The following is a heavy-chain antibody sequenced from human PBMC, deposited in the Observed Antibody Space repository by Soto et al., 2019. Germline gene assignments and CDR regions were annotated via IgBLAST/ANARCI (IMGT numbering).Heavy chain of an antibody. Sequence: GGSLRLSCAASGFTFSSYGMHWVRQAPGKGLEWVAVIWYDGSNKYYADSVKGRFTISRDNSKNTLYLQMNSLRAEDTAVYYCAREDSNYGLQFDYWGQGTLVTVSS. J-gene: IGHJ4*02. D-gene: IGHD4-4*01. CDR3: AREDSNYGLQFDY. CDR1: GFTFSSYG. V-gene: IGHV3-33*01. CDR2: IWYDGSNK.